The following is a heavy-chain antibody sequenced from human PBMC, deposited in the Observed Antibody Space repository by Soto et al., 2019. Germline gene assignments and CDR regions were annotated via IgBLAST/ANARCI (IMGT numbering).Heavy chain of an antibody. CDR3: AKSQEIGTHFFDS. D-gene: IGHD6-13*01. V-gene: IGHV3-13*01. Sequence: SLRLSCEASGFTFSGFDMHWVRQPTGKGLEWVSSIGTAGDTYYAVSVKGRFTISRDNAKNSLSLQMNSLGAGDMAVYFCAKSQEIGTHFFDSWGQGTQVTVSS. J-gene: IGHJ4*02. CDR1: GFTFSGFD. CDR2: IGTAGDT.